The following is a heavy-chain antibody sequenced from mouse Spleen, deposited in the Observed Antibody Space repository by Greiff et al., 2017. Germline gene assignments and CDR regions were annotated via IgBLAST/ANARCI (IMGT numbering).Heavy chain of an antibody. Sequence: QVHVKQSGPGLVQPSQSLSITCTVSGFSLTSYGVHWVRQSPGKGLEWLGVIWSGGSTDYNAAFISRLSISKDNSKSQVFFKMNSLQADDTAIYYCARIYYDYDYYFDYWGQGTTLTVSS. CDR1: GFSLTSYG. CDR2: IWSGGST. D-gene: IGHD2-4*01. V-gene: IGHV2-2*01. CDR3: ARIYYDYDYYFDY. J-gene: IGHJ2*01.